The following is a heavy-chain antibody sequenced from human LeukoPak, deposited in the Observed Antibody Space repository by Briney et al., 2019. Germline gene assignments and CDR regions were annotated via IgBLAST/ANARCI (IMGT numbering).Heavy chain of an antibody. J-gene: IGHJ3*02. D-gene: IGHD3-3*01. CDR2: INPNSGGT. CDR1: GYTFTGYY. V-gene: IGHV1-2*02. Sequence: ASVKVSCKASGYTFTGYYMHWVRQAPGQGLEWMGWINPNSGGTNYAQKFQGRVTMTRDTSISTAYMELRRLRSDDTAVYYCARALLRFLEWPVFDIWGQGTMVTVSS. CDR3: ARALLRFLEWPVFDI.